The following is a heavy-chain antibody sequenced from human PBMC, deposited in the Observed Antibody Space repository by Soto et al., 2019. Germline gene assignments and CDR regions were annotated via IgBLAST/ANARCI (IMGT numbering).Heavy chain of an antibody. Sequence: EVQLLESGGGLVQPGGSLRLSCAASGFTFSSYAMSWVRQAPGKGLEWVSAISGSGGSTYYADSVKGRFTNSRDNSKNTLYLQMNSLRAEDTAVYYCAKYYYDSSGYRPFDYWGQGTLVTVSS. CDR2: ISGSGGST. CDR3: AKYYYDSSGYRPFDY. V-gene: IGHV3-23*01. D-gene: IGHD3-22*01. J-gene: IGHJ4*02. CDR1: GFTFSSYA.